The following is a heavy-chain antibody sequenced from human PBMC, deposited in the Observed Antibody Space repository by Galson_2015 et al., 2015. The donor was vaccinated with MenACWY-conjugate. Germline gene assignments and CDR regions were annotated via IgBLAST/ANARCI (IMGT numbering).Heavy chain of an antibody. D-gene: IGHD6-19*01. CDR3: ARVIQSDIAVAGTDY. CDR2: TYYRSKWCN. Sequence: CAISGDSVSSNSAAWNWIRQSPSRGLEWLGRTYYRSKWCNDYAVSVKSRITINPDTSKNQFSLQLNSVTPEDTAVYYCARVIQSDIAVAGTDYWGQGTLVTVSS. CDR1: GDSVSSNSAA. V-gene: IGHV6-1*01. J-gene: IGHJ4*02.